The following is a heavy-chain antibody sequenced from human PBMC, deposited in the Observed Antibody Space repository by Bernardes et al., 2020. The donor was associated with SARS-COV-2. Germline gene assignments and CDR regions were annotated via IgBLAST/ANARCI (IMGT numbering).Heavy chain of an antibody. Sequence: SLILSCAASGFTFSSYGMHWVRQAPGKGLEWVAVISYDGSNKYYADSVKGRFTISRDNSKNTLYLQMNSLRAEDTAVYYCAKDADIVASLNYYYYGMDVWGQGTTVTVSS. CDR3: AKDADIVASLNYYYYGMDV. V-gene: IGHV3-30*18. D-gene: IGHD5-12*01. CDR2: ISYDGSNK. CDR1: GFTFSSYG. J-gene: IGHJ6*02.